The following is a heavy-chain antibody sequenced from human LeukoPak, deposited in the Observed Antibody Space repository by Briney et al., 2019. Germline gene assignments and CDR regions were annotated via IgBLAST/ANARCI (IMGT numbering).Heavy chain of an antibody. Sequence: GGSLRLSCAASGFTFSSYAMSWVRQAPGKGREWGLAISGSGGSTYYADSVKGRFTISRDNSKTTLYRQWNSLRAEDTALYYCASPSGGGYSYGLLCGQGTLVTVSS. CDR2: ISGSGGST. V-gene: IGHV3-23*01. D-gene: IGHD5-18*01. J-gene: IGHJ1*01. CDR1: GFTFSSYA. CDR3: ASPSGGGYSYGLL.